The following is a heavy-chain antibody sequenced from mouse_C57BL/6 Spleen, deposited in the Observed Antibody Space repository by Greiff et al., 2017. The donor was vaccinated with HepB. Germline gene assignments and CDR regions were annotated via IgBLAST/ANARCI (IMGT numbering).Heavy chain of an antibody. V-gene: IGHV5-6*01. CDR1: GFTFSSYG. Sequence: EVQGVESGGDLVKPGGSLKLSCAASGFTFSSYGMSWVRQTPDKRLEWVATISSGGSYTYYPDSVKGRFTISRDNAKNTLYLQMSSLKSEDTAMYYCARAVITTVVANFDYWGQGTTLTVSS. D-gene: IGHD1-1*01. CDR2: ISSGGSYT. J-gene: IGHJ2*01. CDR3: ARAVITTVVANFDY.